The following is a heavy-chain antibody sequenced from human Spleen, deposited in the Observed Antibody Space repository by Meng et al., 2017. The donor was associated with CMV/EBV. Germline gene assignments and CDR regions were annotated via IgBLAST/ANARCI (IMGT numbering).Heavy chain of an antibody. J-gene: IGHJ6*02. D-gene: IGHD3-22*01. CDR3: ARDLIYYDSSGYYQTTPYGMDV. V-gene: IGHV4-59*01. Sequence: SETLSLTCTVSGGSIINYYWSWIRQPPGKGLEWIGYIYYSGSTNYNPSLKSRVSMSVDPSKNQFSLKMNSVTAADTAVYYCARDLIYYDSSGYYQTTPYGMDVWGQGTTVTVSS. CDR1: GGSIINYY. CDR2: IYYSGST.